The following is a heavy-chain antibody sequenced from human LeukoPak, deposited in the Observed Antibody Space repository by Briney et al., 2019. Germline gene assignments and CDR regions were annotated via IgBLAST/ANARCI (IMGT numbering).Heavy chain of an antibody. Sequence: GGSLRLSCAASGFTFSSYGMHWVRQAPGKGLEWVAFIRYDGSNKYYADSVKGRFTISRDNSKNTLYLQMNSLRAEDTAVYYCARGPIVGAAIDYWGQGTLVTVSS. CDR3: ARGPIVGAAIDY. J-gene: IGHJ4*02. CDR1: GFTFSSYG. CDR2: IRYDGSNK. D-gene: IGHD1-26*01. V-gene: IGHV3-30*02.